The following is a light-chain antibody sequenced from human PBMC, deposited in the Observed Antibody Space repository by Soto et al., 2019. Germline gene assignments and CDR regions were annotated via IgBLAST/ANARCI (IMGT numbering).Light chain of an antibody. CDR2: SNN. Sequence: QSVLTQTPSASGTPGQRVTIYCSGSSSNIGGNTVNWYQQLPRTAPKLLIYSNNQRPSGVPDRFSGSKSGTSASLAISGLQSEDEADYYCAAWDDSLNGDVFGTGTKLTVL. CDR3: AAWDDSLNGDV. CDR1: SSNIGGNT. J-gene: IGLJ1*01. V-gene: IGLV1-44*01.